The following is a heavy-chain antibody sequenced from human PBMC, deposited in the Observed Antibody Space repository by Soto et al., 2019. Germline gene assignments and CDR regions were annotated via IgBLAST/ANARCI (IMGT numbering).Heavy chain of an antibody. J-gene: IGHJ4*02. CDR1: GGTFSSYA. Sequence: QVQLVQSGAEVKKPGSSVKVSCKASGGTFSSYAISWVRQAPGQGLEWMGGIIPIFGTANYAQKFQGRVTMTTDTSTSTAYMELRSLRSDDTAVYYCARDTGIQLWSNYFDYWGQGTLVTVSS. D-gene: IGHD5-18*01. V-gene: IGHV1-69*06. CDR2: IIPIFGTA. CDR3: ARDTGIQLWSNYFDY.